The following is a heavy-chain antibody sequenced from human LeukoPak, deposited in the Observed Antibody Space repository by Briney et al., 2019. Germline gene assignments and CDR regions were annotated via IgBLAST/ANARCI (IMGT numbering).Heavy chain of an antibody. Sequence: SETLSLTCTVSGGSISGYYWSWIRQPPGKGLEWIGYIYYSGSTNYNPSLESRVTISADTSNNQFSLKLSSVTAAGTAVYYCARHGGSYTDYFDYWGQGTLVTVSS. CDR3: ARHGGSYTDYFDY. J-gene: IGHJ4*02. V-gene: IGHV4-59*08. CDR1: GGSISGYY. CDR2: IYYSGST. D-gene: IGHD1-26*01.